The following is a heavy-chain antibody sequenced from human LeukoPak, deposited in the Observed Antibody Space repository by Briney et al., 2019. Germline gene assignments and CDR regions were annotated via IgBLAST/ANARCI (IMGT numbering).Heavy chain of an antibody. Sequence: GGSLRLSCAASGFTFSSYGMHWVRQAPGKGLGWVAFIRYDGSNKYYADSVKGRFTISRDNSKNTLYLQMNSLRAEDTAVYYCAKSHIVPATAEDYYYYYMDVWGKGTTVTVSS. V-gene: IGHV3-30*02. D-gene: IGHD2-2*01. CDR1: GFTFSSYG. J-gene: IGHJ6*03. CDR2: IRYDGSNK. CDR3: AKSHIVPATAEDYYYYYMDV.